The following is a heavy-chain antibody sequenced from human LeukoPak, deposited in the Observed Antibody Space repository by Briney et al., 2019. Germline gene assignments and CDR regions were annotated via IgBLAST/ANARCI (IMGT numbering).Heavy chain of an antibody. D-gene: IGHD3-10*01. CDR2: ISGSGGST. CDR3: ANGAYYYYYGMDV. J-gene: IGHJ6*02. Sequence: GGSLRLSCAASGLTFSSYAMSWVRQAPGKGLEWVSAISGSGGSTYYADSVKGRFTISRDNSKNTLYLQMNSLRAEDTAVYYCANGAYYYYYGMDVWGQGTTVTVSS. V-gene: IGHV3-23*01. CDR1: GLTFSSYA.